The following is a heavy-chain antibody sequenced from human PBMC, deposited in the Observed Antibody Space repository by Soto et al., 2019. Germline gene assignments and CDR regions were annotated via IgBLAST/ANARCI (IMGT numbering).Heavy chain of an antibody. CDR3: TKDMMPGGADV. CDR2: IYWKSGGT. V-gene: IGHV3-9*02. Sequence: EVQLVESGGGLVQPGRSLRLSCAASGFTSTDYAMHWVRQVPGKGLEWVSGIYWKSGGTGYADSVKGRFTTSRDSARNSVYLQMNSPRPEDTALYYCTKDMMPGGADVWGQGTLVTVSS. J-gene: IGHJ4*02. CDR1: GFTSTDYA. D-gene: IGHD3-16*01.